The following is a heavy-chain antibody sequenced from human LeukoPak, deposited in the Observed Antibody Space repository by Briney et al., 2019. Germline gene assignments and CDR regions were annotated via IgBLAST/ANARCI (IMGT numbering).Heavy chain of an antibody. CDR1: GGSISSGGYY. D-gene: IGHD2-2*01. CDR2: IYHSGST. Sequence: SETLSLTCTVSGGSISSGGYYWSWIRQPPGKGLEWIGYIYHSGSTYYNPSLKSRVTISVDRSKNQFSLKLSSVTAADTAVYYCASNAGYCSSTSCPDIWGQGTMVTVSS. CDR3: ASNAGYCSSTSCPDI. J-gene: IGHJ3*02. V-gene: IGHV4-30-2*01.